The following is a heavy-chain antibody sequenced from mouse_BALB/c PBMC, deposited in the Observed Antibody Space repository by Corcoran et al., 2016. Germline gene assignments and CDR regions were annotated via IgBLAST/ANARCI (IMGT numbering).Heavy chain of an antibody. CDR1: GYTFTDYY. J-gene: IGHJ2*01. CDR2: VNPYNGGT. Sequence: EVQLQQSGPELVKPGALVKMSCKASGYTFTDYYMDWVKQSHGESFEWIGRVNPYNGGTSYNQKFKGKATLTVDKSSSTAYMELNSLTSEDSAVYYCARRRLITTRNYFDYWGQGTTLTVSS. V-gene: IGHV1-19*01. CDR3: ARRRLITTRNYFDY. D-gene: IGHD1-1*01.